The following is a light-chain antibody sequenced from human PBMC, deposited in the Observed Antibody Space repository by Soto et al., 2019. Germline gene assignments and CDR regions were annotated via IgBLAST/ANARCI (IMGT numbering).Light chain of an antibody. CDR2: WAS. J-gene: IGKJ4*01. Sequence: DIVMTQSPDSLAVSLGERATINCKSSQSVLSSSNNKNYLTWYQQKPGQPPKLLIYWASTRESGVPDRFSGGGSGTDFTLTISSLQAEDVAVYYCQQYYSAPLTFGGGTKVELK. V-gene: IGKV4-1*01. CDR3: QQYYSAPLT. CDR1: QSVLSSSNNKNY.